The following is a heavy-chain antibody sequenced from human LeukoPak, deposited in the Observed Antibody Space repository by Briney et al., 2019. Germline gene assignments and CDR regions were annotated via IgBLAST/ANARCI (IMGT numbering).Heavy chain of an antibody. CDR3: ARGGAGYCTNGASCGYWFDP. D-gene: IGHD2-8*01. CDR2: ISSSSSYI. V-gene: IGHV3-21*01. Sequence: GGSLRLSCAASGFTFSSYSMNWVRQAPGKGLEWVSSISSSSSYIYYADSVKGRFTISRDNAKNSLYLQMNSLRAEDTAVYYCARGGAGYCTNGASCGYWFDPWGQGTLVTVSS. CDR1: GFTFSSYS. J-gene: IGHJ5*02.